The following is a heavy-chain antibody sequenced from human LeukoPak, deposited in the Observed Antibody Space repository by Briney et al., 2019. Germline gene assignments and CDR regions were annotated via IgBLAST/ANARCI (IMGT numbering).Heavy chain of an antibody. CDR2: ISGSGGST. V-gene: IGHV3-23*01. J-gene: IGHJ4*02. CDR3: AVVVVAATGY. D-gene: IGHD2-15*01. Sequence: GGSLRLSCAASGFTFSSYGMNWVRQAPGKGLEWVSAISGSGGSTYYADSVKGRFTISRDNSKNTLYLQMNSLRAEDTAVYYCAVVVVAATGYWGQGTLVTVSS. CDR1: GFTFSSYG.